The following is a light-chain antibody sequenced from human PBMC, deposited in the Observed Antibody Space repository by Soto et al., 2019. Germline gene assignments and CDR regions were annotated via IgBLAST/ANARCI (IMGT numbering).Light chain of an antibody. CDR1: QSISSW. CDR2: DDS. CDR3: QQYNSYPRT. J-gene: IGKJ4*01. V-gene: IGKV1-5*01. Sequence: DIQMTQSPSTLSASVGDRVTITCRASQSISSWLTWYQQKPGKAPKLLIYDDSSLKSGVPSRFSGSRSGTEFTLTISSLQPDDFATYYCQQYNSYPRTFGGGTKVEIK.